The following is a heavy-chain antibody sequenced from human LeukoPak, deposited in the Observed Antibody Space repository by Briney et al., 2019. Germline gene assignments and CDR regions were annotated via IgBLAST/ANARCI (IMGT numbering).Heavy chain of an antibody. CDR1: GFTFSNYA. V-gene: IGHV3-23*01. CDR3: AKGDSYYYDSMGAFDI. J-gene: IGHJ3*02. CDR2: ISGSGGST. D-gene: IGHD3-22*01. Sequence: GGSLRLSCAAFGFTFSNYAMSWVRQAPGKGLEWVSVISGSGGSTYYADSVRGRFTISRDNSKNTLYLQMNSLRAEDTAVYYCAKGDSYYYDSMGAFDIRGQGTMVTVSS.